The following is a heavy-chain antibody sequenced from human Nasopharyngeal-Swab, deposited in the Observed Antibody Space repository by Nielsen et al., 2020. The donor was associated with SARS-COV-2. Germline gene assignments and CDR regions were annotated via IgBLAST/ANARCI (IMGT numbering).Heavy chain of an antibody. Sequence: ASVKVSCKASGYTFTSYAMNWVRQVPGQGLEWMGWINTNTGNPTYAQGFTGRFVFSLDTSVSTAYLQISSLKAEDTAVYYCARGVPSQYYYGSGDYWGQGTLATVSS. CDR1: GYTFTSYA. D-gene: IGHD3-10*01. J-gene: IGHJ4*02. CDR2: INTNTGNP. CDR3: ARGVPSQYYYGSGDY. V-gene: IGHV7-4-1*02.